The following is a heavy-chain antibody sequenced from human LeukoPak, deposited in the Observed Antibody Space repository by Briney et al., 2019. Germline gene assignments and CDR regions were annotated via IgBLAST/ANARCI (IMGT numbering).Heavy chain of an antibody. Sequence: GGSLRLSCAASGFTFSSHWMHWVRQAPGEGVVWGSRINAEATNTIYADSVKGRFTISRDNAKNTLYLQMNSLRAEDTAVYYCVRGETYYHHALDVWGQGTTVTVSS. CDR2: INAEATNT. J-gene: IGHJ6*02. CDR3: VRGETYYHHALDV. CDR1: GFTFSSHW. V-gene: IGHV3-74*01.